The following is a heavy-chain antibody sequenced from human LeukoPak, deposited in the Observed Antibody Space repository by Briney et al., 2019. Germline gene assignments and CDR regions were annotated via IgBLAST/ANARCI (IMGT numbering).Heavy chain of an antibody. J-gene: IGHJ4*02. V-gene: IGHV5-51*01. Sequence: GESLKISGKGSGYSFTSYWIGWVRQMPGKGLEWMGIIYPGDSDTRYSPSFQGQVTISADKSISTAYLQWSSLKASGTAMYYCARRPYYYDSSGYGYYFDYWGQGTLVTVSS. D-gene: IGHD3-22*01. CDR2: IYPGDSDT. CDR1: GYSFTSYW. CDR3: ARRPYYYDSSGYGYYFDY.